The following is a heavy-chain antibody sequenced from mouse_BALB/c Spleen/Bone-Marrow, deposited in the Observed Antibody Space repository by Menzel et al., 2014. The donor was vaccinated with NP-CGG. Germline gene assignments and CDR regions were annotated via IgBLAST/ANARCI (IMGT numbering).Heavy chain of an antibody. D-gene: IGHD2-1*01. Sequence: QVQLQQSGPQLVRPGASVKISCKASGYSFTSYWMHWVKQRPGQGLEWIGMIDPSDSDTRLNQKFKDKATLSVDKSSSTAYMQLSSPTSEDSAVYYCASPSDGNPFAYWGQGTLVTVSA. J-gene: IGHJ3*01. CDR2: IDPSDSDT. CDR3: ASPSDGNPFAY. CDR1: GYSFTSYW. V-gene: IGHV1S127*01.